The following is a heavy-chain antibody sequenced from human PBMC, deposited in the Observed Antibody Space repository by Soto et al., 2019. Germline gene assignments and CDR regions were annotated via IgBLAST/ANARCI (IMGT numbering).Heavy chain of an antibody. Sequence: QVQLVESGGGVVQPGRSLRLSCAASGFTFSSYAMHWVRQAPGKGLERVAVISYDGSNKYYAESVKGRFTISRDNSKNSLYLQMNSLRAEDTAVYYCASNVFLDLWGSGTLVTVSS. V-gene: IGHV3-30*14. D-gene: IGHD2-21*01. CDR1: GFTFSSYA. CDR3: ASNVFLDL. CDR2: ISYDGSNK. J-gene: IGHJ2*01.